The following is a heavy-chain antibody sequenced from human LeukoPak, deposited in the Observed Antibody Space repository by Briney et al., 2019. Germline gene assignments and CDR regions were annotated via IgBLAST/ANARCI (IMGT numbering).Heavy chain of an antibody. CDR1: GFTFSSYG. J-gene: IGHJ6*03. CDR3: AKDGDSTGYYSSYYNHMDV. Sequence: GGSLRLSCAASGFTFSSYGMHWVRQAPGKGLEWVTFILFDGGKKNYADSVKGRFAISRDNSKNTLYLQMNSLRAEDTAIYYCAKDGDSTGYYSSYYNHMDVWGKGTSVTISS. CDR2: ILFDGGKK. D-gene: IGHD3-22*01. V-gene: IGHV3-30*02.